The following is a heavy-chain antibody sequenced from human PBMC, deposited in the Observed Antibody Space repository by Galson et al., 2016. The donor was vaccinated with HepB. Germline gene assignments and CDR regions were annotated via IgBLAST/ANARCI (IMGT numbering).Heavy chain of an antibody. J-gene: IGHJ4*02. CDR2: INWDGTYT. Sequence: LRLSCAASGFTFDDYTMHWVRQPPGKGLEWVSLINWDGTYTHYADSVRGRFTIPRDNSKSSLYLQMTSLRTEDTAFYYCAKDGGWYKLDNWGQGTLVTVSS. CDR1: GFTFDDYT. D-gene: IGHD6-19*01. CDR3: AKDGGWYKLDN. V-gene: IGHV3-43*01.